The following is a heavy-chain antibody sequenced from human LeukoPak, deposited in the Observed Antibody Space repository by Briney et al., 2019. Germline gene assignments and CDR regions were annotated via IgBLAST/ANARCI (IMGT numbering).Heavy chain of an antibody. CDR1: GYTFANYN. CDR3: ARLYYHSMDV. J-gene: IGHJ6*02. Sequence: ASVKVSCKTSGYTFANYNIHWLRQAPGQGLEWMGIINPSGGGTSYAQEFRGRVTMTRDTSTSTVYMDLSSLRPEDTAVYYCARLYYHSMDVRGQGTTVIVSS. CDR2: INPSGGGT. V-gene: IGHV1-46*01.